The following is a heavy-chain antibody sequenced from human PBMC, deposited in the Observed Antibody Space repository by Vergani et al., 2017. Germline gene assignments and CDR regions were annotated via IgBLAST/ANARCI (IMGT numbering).Heavy chain of an antibody. Sequence: QVQLVQSGAEVKKPGSSVKVSCKASGGTFSSYAISWVRQAPGQGLEWMGRIMPIFGTANYAQQFQGRVTITADESPSTAYVELSSLRSEDTAVYYCARALVVVPAAVYYYYMDGWGKGTTVTVSS. CDR1: GGTFSSYA. J-gene: IGHJ6*03. V-gene: IGHV1-69*18. CDR3: ARALVVVPAAVYYYYMDG. CDR2: IMPIFGTA. D-gene: IGHD2-2*01.